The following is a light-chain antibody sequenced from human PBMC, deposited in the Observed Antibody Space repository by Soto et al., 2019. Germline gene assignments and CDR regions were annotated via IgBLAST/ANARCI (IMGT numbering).Light chain of an antibody. V-gene: IGLV7-43*01. J-gene: IGLJ3*02. CDR2: TTD. CDR1: TGAVTSGNY. Sequence: QTVVTQEPSLTVSPGGTVTLTCASSTGAVTSGNYPSWFQQKPGQAPRTLIYTTDDKHSWTPARFSGSLLGGKAALTLSGVQAEDEAEYYCLLYYGGAHLVFGGGTKLTVL. CDR3: LLYYGGAHLV.